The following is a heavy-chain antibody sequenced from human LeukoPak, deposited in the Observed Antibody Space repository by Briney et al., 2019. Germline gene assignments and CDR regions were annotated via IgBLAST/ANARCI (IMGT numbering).Heavy chain of an antibody. CDR2: IIPTFGTA. J-gene: IGHJ4*02. V-gene: IGHV1-69*05. CDR1: AGTFSIYA. CDR3: ARDKDVSGNYPFDY. Sequence: SVTVSFKASAGTFSIYAVSWVRQAPGQGLEWMGGIIPTFGTANYAQKFQGRVTITTDESTSTAYMELSRLRSEDTAVYYCARDKDVSGNYPFDYWGQGTLVTVSS. D-gene: IGHD3-10*01.